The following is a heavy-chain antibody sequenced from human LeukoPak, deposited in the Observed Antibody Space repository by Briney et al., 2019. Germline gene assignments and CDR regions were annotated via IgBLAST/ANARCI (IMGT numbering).Heavy chain of an antibody. D-gene: IGHD6-6*01. V-gene: IGHV4-39*01. J-gene: IGHJ4*02. Sequence: SETLSLTCTVSGGSISSSSYYWGWIRQPPGKGLEWIGSIYYSGSTYYNPSLKSRVTISVGTSKNQFSLKLSSVTAADTAVYYCARQGAGTARSFDSWGQGTLVTVSS. CDR3: ARQGAGTARSFDS. CDR2: IYYSGST. CDR1: GGSISSSSYY.